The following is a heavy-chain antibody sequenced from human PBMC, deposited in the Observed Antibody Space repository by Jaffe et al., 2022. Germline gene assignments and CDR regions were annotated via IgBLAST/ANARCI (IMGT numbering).Heavy chain of an antibody. CDR2: IIPIFGTA. V-gene: IGHV1-69*01. D-gene: IGHD3-3*01. CDR3: ARGRVAPNSFWSGYYSFDY. CDR1: GGTFSSYA. Sequence: QVQLVQSGAEVKKPGSSVKVSCKASGGTFSSYAISWVRQAPGQGLEWMGGIIPIFGTANYAQKFQGRVTITADESTSTAYMELSSLRSEDTAVYYCARGRVAPNSFWSGYYSFDYWGQGTLVTVSS. J-gene: IGHJ4*02.